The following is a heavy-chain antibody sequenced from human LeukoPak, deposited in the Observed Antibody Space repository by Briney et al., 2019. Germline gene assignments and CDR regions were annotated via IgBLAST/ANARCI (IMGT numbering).Heavy chain of an antibody. D-gene: IGHD6-13*01. Sequence: PGGSLRLSCAASGFTFSSYEMNWVRQAPGKGLEWVSYISSSGSTIYYADSVKGRFTISRDNAKNSLYLQMNSLRAEDTAVYHCARAGLAAAGISFDYWGQGTLVTVSS. CDR1: GFTFSSYE. V-gene: IGHV3-48*03. CDR2: ISSSGSTI. CDR3: ARAGLAAAGISFDY. J-gene: IGHJ4*02.